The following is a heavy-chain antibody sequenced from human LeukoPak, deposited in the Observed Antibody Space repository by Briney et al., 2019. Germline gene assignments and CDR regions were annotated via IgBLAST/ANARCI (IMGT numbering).Heavy chain of an antibody. CDR3: AGESGGPLRFDY. CDR2: INPSGGST. CDR1: GYTFTSYY. V-gene: IGHV1-46*01. Sequence: ASVKVSCKASGYTFTSYYMHWVRQAPGQGLEWMGIINPSGGSTSYAQKFQGRVTMTRDTSTSTVYMELSSLRSEDTAVYYCAGESGGPLRFDYWGQGTLVTVSS. J-gene: IGHJ4*02. D-gene: IGHD5-12*01.